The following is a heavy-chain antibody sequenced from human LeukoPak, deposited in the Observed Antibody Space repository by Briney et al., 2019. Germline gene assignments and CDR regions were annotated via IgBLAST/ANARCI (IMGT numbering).Heavy chain of an antibody. Sequence: ASVKVSCKGSGYTITGYYIHWVRQAPGQGLEWMGRINPNSGDTNSAQKFQGRIPMTRDTSISTAYMELSRLTSDDTAVYYCARDRGDDTVSYFDYWGQGTLVTVSS. CDR2: INPNSGDT. J-gene: IGHJ4*02. CDR1: GYTITGYY. CDR3: ARDRGDDTVSYFDY. D-gene: IGHD3-22*01. V-gene: IGHV1-2*06.